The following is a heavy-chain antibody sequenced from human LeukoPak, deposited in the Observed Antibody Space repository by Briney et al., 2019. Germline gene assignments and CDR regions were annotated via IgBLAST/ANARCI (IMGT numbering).Heavy chain of an antibody. D-gene: IGHD3-3*01. CDR2: VYYGGST. V-gene: IGHV4-39*01. Sequence: PSGTLSLTCTVSGGSISSSSYYWGWIRQPPGKGLEWIGSVYYGGSTSYTPSLKSRVTISVDTSKNQFSLKLSSVTAADTAVYYCARGVLRFLEWLLSGGYFDYWGQGTLVTVSS. CDR3: ARGVLRFLEWLLSGGYFDY. J-gene: IGHJ4*02. CDR1: GGSISSSSYY.